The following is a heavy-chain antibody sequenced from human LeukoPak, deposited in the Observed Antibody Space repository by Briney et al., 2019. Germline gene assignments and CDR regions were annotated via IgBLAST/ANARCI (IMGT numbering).Heavy chain of an antibody. D-gene: IGHD3-22*01. CDR3: ARGRPQDYDSSGPYYYYYMDV. V-gene: IGHV1-69*05. Sequence: ASVKVSCKASGGTFSSYAISWVRQAPGQGLEWMGRIIPIFGTANYVQKFQGRVTITTDESTSTAYMELSSLRSEDTAVYYCARGRPQDYDSSGPYYYYYMDVWGKGTTVTVSS. CDR2: IIPIFGTA. J-gene: IGHJ6*03. CDR1: GGTFSSYA.